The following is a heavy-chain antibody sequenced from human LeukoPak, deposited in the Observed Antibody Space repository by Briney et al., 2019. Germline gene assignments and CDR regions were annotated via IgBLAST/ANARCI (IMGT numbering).Heavy chain of an antibody. Sequence: QSGRSLRLSCAASGFTFSSYWMSWVRQAPGKGLEWVANIKDDGGEKYYMDSVKGRFTISRDNAKNSLYLQMNMLRVEDTAIYYCARDHYCSGGSCYLRGFDRWGQGTLVTVSA. CDR3: ARDHYCSGGSCYLRGFDR. V-gene: IGHV3-7*01. CDR2: IKDDGGEK. J-gene: IGHJ5*02. CDR1: GFTFSSYW. D-gene: IGHD2-15*01.